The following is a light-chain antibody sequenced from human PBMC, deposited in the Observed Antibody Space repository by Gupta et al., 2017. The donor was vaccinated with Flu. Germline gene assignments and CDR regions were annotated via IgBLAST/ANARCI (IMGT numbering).Light chain of an antibody. CDR3: QRPINWPPST. J-gene: IGKJ2*01. CDR2: DAS. V-gene: IGKV3-11*01. Sequence: STQTPATLSLSPGERATLPCSASQSLSTDLASYQKKPAQAHRLLTYDASNRSTGIPARFSGSGYGTNFTLAISSLEPEESAGYYFQRPINWPPSTFGQGT. CDR1: QSLSTD.